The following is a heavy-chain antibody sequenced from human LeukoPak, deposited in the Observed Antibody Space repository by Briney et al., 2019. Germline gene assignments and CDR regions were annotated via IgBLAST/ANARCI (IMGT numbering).Heavy chain of an antibody. V-gene: IGHV1-18*01. J-gene: IGHJ5*02. Sequence: ASVKVSCKASGYTFTSYGISWVRQAPGQGLEWMGWISDYNGNTNYAQKLQGRVTMTTDTSTSTAYMELRSLRSDDTAVYYCARDTVTTISNWFDPWGQGTLVTVSS. CDR2: ISDYNGNT. D-gene: IGHD4-11*01. CDR1: GYTFTSYG. CDR3: ARDTVTTISNWFDP.